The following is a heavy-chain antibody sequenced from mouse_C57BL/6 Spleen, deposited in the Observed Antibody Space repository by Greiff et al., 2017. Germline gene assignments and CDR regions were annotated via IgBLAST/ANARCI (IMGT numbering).Heavy chain of an antibody. CDR1: GYTFTSYW. V-gene: IGHV1-52*01. Sequence: QVQLQQPGAELVRPGSSVKLSCKASGYTFTSYWMHWVKQRPIQGLEWIGNIDPSDSETHSNQKFKDKATLTVDKSSSPAYMQLSSLTSEDSAVYYCTRRGYYDAMDYWGQGTSVTVSS. J-gene: IGHJ4*01. CDR3: TRRGYYDAMDY. CDR2: IDPSDSET. D-gene: IGHD2-2*01.